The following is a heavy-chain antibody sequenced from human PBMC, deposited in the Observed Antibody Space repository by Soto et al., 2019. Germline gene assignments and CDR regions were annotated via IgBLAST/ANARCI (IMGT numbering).Heavy chain of an antibody. CDR2: IFHSGNA. D-gene: IGHD2-15*01. CDR3: ARAHAPTLPFDS. Sequence: SETLSLTCTASGGSIGNVYWSWIRQAPGKGLEWIGFIFHSGNAKYNPSLKSRVTISVDTSKNQFSLSLDSVTAADTAVYFCARAHAPTLPFDSWGQGTLVTVSS. J-gene: IGHJ4*01. CDR1: GGSIGNVY. V-gene: IGHV4-59*01.